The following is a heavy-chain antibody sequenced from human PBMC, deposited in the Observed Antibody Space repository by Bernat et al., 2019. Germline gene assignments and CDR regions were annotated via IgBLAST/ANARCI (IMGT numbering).Heavy chain of an antibody. V-gene: IGHV3-66*01. D-gene: IGHD4-17*01. Sequence: EVQLVESGGGLVQAGGSLRLSCAASGFTVSNSYMTWVRQAPGKGLEWVSVIYSGGHTYYADSVKGRFTISRDNFKNTLDLQMNSLRAEDTAVYYCARGLYGDPLYWGQGTLVTVSS. CDR3: ARGLYGDPLY. J-gene: IGHJ4*02. CDR1: GFTVSNSY. CDR2: IYSGGHT.